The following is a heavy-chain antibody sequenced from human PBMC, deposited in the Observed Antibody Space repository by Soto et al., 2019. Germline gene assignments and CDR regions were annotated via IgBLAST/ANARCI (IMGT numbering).Heavy chain of an antibody. D-gene: IGHD3-22*01. CDR2: ISAYNGNT. Sequence: GASVKVSCKASGYTFTSYGISWVRQAPGQGLEWMGWISAYNGNTNYAQKLQGRVTMTTDTSTSTAYMELRSLRSDDTAVYYCARMEGTYYYDSSGYYPFDYWGQGTLVTVSS. V-gene: IGHV1-18*01. CDR3: ARMEGTYYYDSSGYYPFDY. CDR1: GYTFTSYG. J-gene: IGHJ4*02.